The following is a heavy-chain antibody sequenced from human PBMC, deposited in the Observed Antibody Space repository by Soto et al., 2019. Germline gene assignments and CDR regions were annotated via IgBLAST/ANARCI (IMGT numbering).Heavy chain of an antibody. J-gene: IGHJ4*02. Sequence: QVQLVQSGAEVKKPGSSVMVSCKASGGTFGGNGINWVRQAPGQGLEWMGRIIPTVGTTNYAQKFQGRVTITADKSTSTAYMELNSLKSEDTAVYYCARSHKHCIDRTCFSPADYWGQGTLVTVSS. D-gene: IGHD2-2*01. CDR2: IIPTVGTT. V-gene: IGHV1-69*08. CDR3: ARSHKHCIDRTCFSPADY. CDR1: GGTFGGNG.